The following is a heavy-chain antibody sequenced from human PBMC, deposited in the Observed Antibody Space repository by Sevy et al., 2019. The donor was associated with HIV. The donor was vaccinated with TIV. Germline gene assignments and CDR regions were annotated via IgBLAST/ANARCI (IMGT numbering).Heavy chain of an antibody. CDR1: GFTFSSYA. Sequence: GGSLRLSCAASGFTFSSYAMHWVRQAPGKGLEWVAVISYDGSNKYYADSVKGRFTISRDNSKNTLYLQMNSRRAEDTAVYYCARESFYGDYPYYFDYWGQGTLVTVSS. J-gene: IGHJ4*02. CDR3: ARESFYGDYPYYFDY. V-gene: IGHV3-30*04. D-gene: IGHD4-17*01. CDR2: ISYDGSNK.